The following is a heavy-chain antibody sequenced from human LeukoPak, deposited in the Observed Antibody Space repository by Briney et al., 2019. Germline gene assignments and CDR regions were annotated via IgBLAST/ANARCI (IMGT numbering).Heavy chain of an antibody. CDR2: ISRRATTT. D-gene: IGHD4-23*01. CDR1: GFTFSNYD. Sequence: PAGSLRLSCAVSGFTFSNYDMKWVRQAPGKGLEWGSYISRRATTTHYADSVKGRLTISRDNAKNSLYLQMNSLRAEDTAVYYCARSSRELRGYAPWELMPPFDYWGQGTLVTVSS. V-gene: IGHV3-48*01. J-gene: IGHJ4*02. CDR3: ARSSRELRGYAPWELMPPFDY.